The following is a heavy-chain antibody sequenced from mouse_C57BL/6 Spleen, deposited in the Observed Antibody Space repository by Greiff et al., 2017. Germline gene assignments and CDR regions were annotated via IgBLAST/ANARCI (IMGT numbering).Heavy chain of an antibody. CDR2: IWGGGST. Sequence: QVQLQQSGPGLVAPSQSLSFTCTVSGFSLTSYGVDWVRQPPGKGLEWLGVIWGGGSTNSNSALLSRLRISKDTSKSQVFLKMNSLQTDDTAMYYCAKHERGPWCAYWGQGTLGTVSA. V-gene: IGHV2-9*01. CDR1: GFSLTSYG. CDR3: AKHERGPWCAY. J-gene: IGHJ3*01.